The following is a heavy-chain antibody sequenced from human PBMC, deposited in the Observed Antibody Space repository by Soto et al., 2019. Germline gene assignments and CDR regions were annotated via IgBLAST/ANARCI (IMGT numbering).Heavy chain of an antibody. D-gene: IGHD6-13*01. CDR2: ISWDGGST. J-gene: IGHJ4*02. CDR3: AKEKGSSWSFDY. Sequence: GGSLRLSCAASGFTFDDYTMHWVRQAPGKGLEWVSLISWDGGSTYYADSVKGRFTISRDNSKNSLYLQMNSLRTEDTALYYCAKEKGSSWSFDYWGQGTLVTVSS. V-gene: IGHV3-43*01. CDR1: GFTFDDYT.